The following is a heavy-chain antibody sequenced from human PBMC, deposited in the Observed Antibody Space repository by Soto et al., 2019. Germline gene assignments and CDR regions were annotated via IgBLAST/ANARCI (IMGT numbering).Heavy chain of an antibody. CDR3: AKDRPNYYDSSGYYYDYYYGMDV. J-gene: IGHJ6*02. V-gene: IGHV3-23*01. D-gene: IGHD3-22*01. CDR2: ISGSGGST. Sequence: GVLRLSCAASGFTFSSYAMSWVRQAPGKGLEWVSAISGSGGSTYYADSVKGRFTISRDNSKNTLYLQMNSLRAEDTAVYYCAKDRPNYYDSSGYYYDYYYGMDVWGQGTTVTVSS. CDR1: GFTFSSYA.